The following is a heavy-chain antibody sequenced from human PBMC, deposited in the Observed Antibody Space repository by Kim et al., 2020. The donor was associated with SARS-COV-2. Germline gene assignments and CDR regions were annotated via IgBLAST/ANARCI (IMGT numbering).Heavy chain of an antibody. Sequence: KGRFTISRDNSKNTLYLQMGSLRAEDMAVYYCARVPRGSGWSRAGGWFDPWGQGTLVTVSS. V-gene: IGHV3-64*01. D-gene: IGHD6-19*01. J-gene: IGHJ5*02. CDR3: ARVPRGSGWSRAGGWFDP.